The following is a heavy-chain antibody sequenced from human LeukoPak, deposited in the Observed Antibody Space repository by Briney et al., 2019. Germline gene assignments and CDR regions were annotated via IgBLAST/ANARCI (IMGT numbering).Heavy chain of an antibody. J-gene: IGHJ6*02. D-gene: IGHD6-13*01. CDR2: ITSDGLTT. CDR1: GFTFSSYA. V-gene: IGHV3-64*05. CDR3: VKASSAAPRGRHGMDV. Sequence: PGGSLRLSCSASGFTFSSYAMYWVRQAPGKGLEYVSAITSDGLTTHYADSVKGRITISRDNSRNTLYVHMSSLRTEDAAVYYCVKASSAAPRGRHGMDVWGQGTTVTVSS.